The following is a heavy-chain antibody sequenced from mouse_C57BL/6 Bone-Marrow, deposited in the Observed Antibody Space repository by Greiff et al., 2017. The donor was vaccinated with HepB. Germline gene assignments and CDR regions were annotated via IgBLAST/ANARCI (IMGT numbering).Heavy chain of an antibody. V-gene: IGHV1-81*01. D-gene: IGHD1-1*01. CDR1: GYTFTSYG. CDR3: ARLVLRYLYAMDY. CDR2: IYPRSGNT. Sequence: VQLQQSGAELARPGASVKLSCKASGYTFTSYGISWVKQRTGQGLEWIGEIYPRSGNTYYNEKFKGKATLTADKSSSTAYMELRSLTSEDSAVYFCARLVLRYLYAMDYWGQGTSVTGSS. J-gene: IGHJ4*01.